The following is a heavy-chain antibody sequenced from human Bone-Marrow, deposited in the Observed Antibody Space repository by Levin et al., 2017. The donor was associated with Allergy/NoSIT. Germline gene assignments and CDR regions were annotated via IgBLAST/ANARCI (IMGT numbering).Heavy chain of an antibody. V-gene: IGHV1-8*01. CDR1: GYTFTSYD. Sequence: GESLKISCKASGYTFTSYDINWVRQATGQGLEWMGWMNPNSGNTGYAQKFQGRVTMTRNTSISTAYMELSSLRSEDTAVYYCARVGGRHMKWELLKVVYYWGQGTLVTVSS. CDR2: MNPNSGNT. CDR3: ARVGGRHMKWELLKVVYY. D-gene: IGHD1-26*01. J-gene: IGHJ4*02.